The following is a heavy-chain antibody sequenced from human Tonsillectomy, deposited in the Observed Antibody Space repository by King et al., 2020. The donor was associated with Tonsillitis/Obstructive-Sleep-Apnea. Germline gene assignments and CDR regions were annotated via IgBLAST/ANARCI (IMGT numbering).Heavy chain of an antibody. V-gene: IGHV1-46*01. J-gene: IGHJ4*02. CDR2: INPSGGST. CDR1: GHTFTSSY. D-gene: IGHD5-18*01. CDR3: AREVGGDSFGHGVDY. Sequence: VQLVQSGAEVKKPGASVKVSCKAFGHTFTSSYIHWVRQAPGQGLEWMGIINPSGGSTTYAQKLQGRVTLTRDTSTSTVYMELSSLRSEDTAVYYCAREVGGDSFGHGVDYWGQGTLVTVSS.